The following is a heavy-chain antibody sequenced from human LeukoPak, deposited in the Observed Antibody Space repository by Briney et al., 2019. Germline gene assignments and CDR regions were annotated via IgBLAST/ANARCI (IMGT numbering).Heavy chain of an antibody. CDR1: GFTFSDYY. CDR3: ARDPGYSGYDSSGMDV. J-gene: IGHJ6*02. CDR2: ISSSGSTI. V-gene: IGHV3-11*01. D-gene: IGHD5-12*01. Sequence: GGSLRLSCAASGFTFSDYYMSWIRQAPGKGLEWVSYISSSGSTIYYADSVKGRFTISRDNAKNSPYLQMNSLRAEDTAVYYCARDPGYSGYDSSGMDVWGQGTTVTVSS.